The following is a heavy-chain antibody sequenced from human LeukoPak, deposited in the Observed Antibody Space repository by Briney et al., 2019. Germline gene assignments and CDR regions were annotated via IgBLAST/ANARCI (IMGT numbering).Heavy chain of an antibody. CDR2: ISAYNGNT. V-gene: IGHV1-18*01. D-gene: IGHD3-22*01. Sequence: ASVKVSCKASGYTFTSYGISWVRQAPGQGLEWMGWISAYNGNTNYAQKLQGRVTMTTDTSTSSAYMELRSLRSDDTAVYYCATSYDSQQIDYWGQGTLVTVSS. CDR3: ATSYDSQQIDY. J-gene: IGHJ4*02. CDR1: GYTFTSYG.